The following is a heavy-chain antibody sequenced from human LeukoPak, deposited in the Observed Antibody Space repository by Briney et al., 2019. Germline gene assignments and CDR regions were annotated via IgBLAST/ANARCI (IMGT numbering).Heavy chain of an antibody. D-gene: IGHD3-3*02. Sequence: GGSLRLSCAASGFTFSSYAMRWVRQAPGKGLEWVAVISYDGSNKYYADSVKGRFTISRDNSKNTLYLQMNSLRAEDTAVYYCAREPLAHWGQGTLVTVSS. CDR3: AREPLAH. V-gene: IGHV3-30*04. CDR1: GFTFSSYA. J-gene: IGHJ4*02. CDR2: ISYDGSNK.